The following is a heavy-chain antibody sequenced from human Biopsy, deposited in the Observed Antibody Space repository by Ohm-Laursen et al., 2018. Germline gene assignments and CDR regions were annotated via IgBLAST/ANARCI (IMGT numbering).Heavy chain of an antibody. Sequence: SQTLSLTCTVSGGSISSGGSYWSWIRQRPGKGLEWNGYIFNSANTYYNPSLKNLITISGDTSKNQFSLKLNSVTAADTAVYYCARGDYLDSNGYFWFDPWGQGTLVTVSS. J-gene: IGHJ5*02. V-gene: IGHV4-31*01. CDR2: IFNSANT. CDR3: ARGDYLDSNGYFWFDP. CDR1: GGSISSGGSY. D-gene: IGHD3-22*01.